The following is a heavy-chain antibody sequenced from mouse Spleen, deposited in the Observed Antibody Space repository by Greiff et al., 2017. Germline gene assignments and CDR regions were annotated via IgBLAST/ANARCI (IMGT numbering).Heavy chain of an antibody. D-gene: IGHD2-4*01. CDR1: GFTFSSYG. V-gene: IGHV5-6*01. J-gene: IGHJ4*01. Sequence: EVQVVESGGDLVKPGGSLKLSCAASGFTFSSYGMSWVRQTPDKRLEWVATISSGGSYTYYPDSVKGRFTISRDNAKNTLYLQMSSLKSEDTAMYYCATMITTMPNYYAMDYWGQGTSVTVSS. CDR2: ISSGGSYT. CDR3: ATMITTMPNYYAMDY.